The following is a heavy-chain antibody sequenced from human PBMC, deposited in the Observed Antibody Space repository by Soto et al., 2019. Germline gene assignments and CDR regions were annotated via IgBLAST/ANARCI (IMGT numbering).Heavy chain of an antibody. CDR1: GYTFTGDY. Sequence: ASVKVSCKASGYTFTGDYMHWVRQAPGQGLEWMGWINPNSGGTNYAQKFQGWVTMTRDTSISTAYMELSRLRSDDTAVYYCARGGLAVAAYPLDYWGQGTLVTVSS. D-gene: IGHD6-19*01. CDR2: INPNSGGT. CDR3: ARGGLAVAAYPLDY. J-gene: IGHJ4*02. V-gene: IGHV1-2*04.